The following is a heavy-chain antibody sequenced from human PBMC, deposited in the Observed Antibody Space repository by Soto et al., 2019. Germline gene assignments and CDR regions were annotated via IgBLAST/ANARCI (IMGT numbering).Heavy chain of an antibody. D-gene: IGHD4-4*01. CDR2: ISGSGGST. V-gene: IGHV3-23*01. CDR3: AEGRTVPSYYYYGMDV. CDR1: GFTFSSYA. Sequence: GGSLRLSCAASGFTFSSYAMSWVRQAPGKGLEWVSAISGSGGSTYYADSVKGRFTISRDNSKNTLYLQMNSQRAEDTAVYYCAEGRTVPSYYYYGMDVWGQGTTVTVSS. J-gene: IGHJ6*02.